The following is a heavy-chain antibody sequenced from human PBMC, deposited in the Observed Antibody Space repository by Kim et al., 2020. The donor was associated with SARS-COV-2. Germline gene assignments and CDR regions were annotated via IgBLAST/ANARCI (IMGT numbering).Heavy chain of an antibody. D-gene: IGHD3-10*01. V-gene: IGHV4-59*01. Sequence: TKTNPPHTGRVTNPVATSKNQFSLKLSSVTAADTAVYYCARSPLWLPFDYWGQGTLVTVSS. J-gene: IGHJ4*02. CDR3: ARSPLWLPFDY. CDR2: T.